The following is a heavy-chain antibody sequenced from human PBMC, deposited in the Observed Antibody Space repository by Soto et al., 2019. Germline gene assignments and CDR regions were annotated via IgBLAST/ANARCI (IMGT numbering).Heavy chain of an antibody. J-gene: IGHJ4*01. CDR3: AIRRSTCDPYGFDY. CDR2: INTGGGST. CDR1: GFTFSLYT. V-gene: IGHV3-23*01. D-gene: IGHD2-2*01. Sequence: DVQVLESGGGLVQPGGSLRLSCAAAGFTFSLYTMGWVRKAPGKGLEWVSGINTGGGSTYYADSVKGRFTIARDNSKNTLSLQMSSLRAEDTGVYYCAIRRSTCDPYGFDYWGHGTVLTVSS.